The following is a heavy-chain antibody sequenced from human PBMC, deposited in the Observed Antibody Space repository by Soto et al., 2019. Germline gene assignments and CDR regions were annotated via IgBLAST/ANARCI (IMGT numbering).Heavy chain of an antibody. CDR1: GGSISSSNW. Sequence: QVQLQESGPGLVKPSGTLSLTCAVSGGSISSSNWWSWVRQPPGKGLEWIGEIYHSGSTNYNPSLTSRVTISVDKSKNQFSLKLSSVTAADTAVYYCARAHLAHGSGRSWFDPWGQGTLVTVSS. D-gene: IGHD3-10*01. J-gene: IGHJ5*02. CDR3: ARAHLAHGSGRSWFDP. V-gene: IGHV4-4*02. CDR2: IYHSGST.